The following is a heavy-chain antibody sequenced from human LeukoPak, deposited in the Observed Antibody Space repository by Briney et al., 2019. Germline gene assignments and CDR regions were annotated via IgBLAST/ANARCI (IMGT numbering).Heavy chain of an antibody. CDR2: ISYDGSNK. V-gene: IGHV3-30*18. D-gene: IGHD5-18*01. J-gene: IGHJ4*02. CDR3: AKTRGYSYGHGFDH. Sequence: GRSLRLSCAASGFTFSSYGMHWVRQAPGKGLEWVAVISYDGSNKYYADSVKGRFTISRGNSKNTLYLQMNSLRAEDTAVYYCAKTRGYSYGHGFDHWGQGTLVTVSS. CDR1: GFTFSSYG.